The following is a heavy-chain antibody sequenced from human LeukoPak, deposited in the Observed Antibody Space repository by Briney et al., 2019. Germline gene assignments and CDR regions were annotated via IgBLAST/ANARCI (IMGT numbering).Heavy chain of an antibody. J-gene: IGHJ3*02. CDR1: GGSISSYY. CDR2: IYDSGST. D-gene: IGHD3-22*01. Sequence: SETLSLTCTVSGGSISSYYWSWIRQPPGRGLEWIGYIYDSGSTNYNPSLKSRVTISVDTSKNQFSLKVSSVTAADTAVYYCASLTTADAFDIWGQGTMVTVSS. CDR3: ASLTTADAFDI. V-gene: IGHV4-59*01.